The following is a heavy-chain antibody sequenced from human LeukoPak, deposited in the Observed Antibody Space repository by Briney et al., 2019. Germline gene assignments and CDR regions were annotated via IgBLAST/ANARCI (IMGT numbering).Heavy chain of an antibody. Sequence: PGGSLRLSCAVSGFTFSSSWMHWVRQAPGKGLVWVSHIKTDGSTTAYADSVKGRFTISRDNAKNTLYLQMNSLRAEATGVYYCARGNQQLPRSTPDYWGQGTLVTVSS. V-gene: IGHV3-74*01. CDR3: ARGNQQLPRSTPDY. CDR2: IKTDGSTT. J-gene: IGHJ4*02. CDR1: GFTFSSSW. D-gene: IGHD2-2*01.